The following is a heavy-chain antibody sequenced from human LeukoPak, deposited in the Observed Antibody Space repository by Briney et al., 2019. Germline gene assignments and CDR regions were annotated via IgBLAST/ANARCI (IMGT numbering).Heavy chain of an antibody. Sequence: SETLSLTCTVSGGSISSYYWNWIRQPAGKGLEWIGRIYTNGSTNYNPSLKSRVTISVDTSKNQFSLKLSSVTAADTAVYYCARAGGRVVVPAALYYYYYYMDVWGKGTTVTVSS. V-gene: IGHV4-4*07. J-gene: IGHJ6*03. D-gene: IGHD2-2*01. CDR3: ARAGGRVVVPAALYYYYYYMDV. CDR2: IYTNGST. CDR1: GGSISSYY.